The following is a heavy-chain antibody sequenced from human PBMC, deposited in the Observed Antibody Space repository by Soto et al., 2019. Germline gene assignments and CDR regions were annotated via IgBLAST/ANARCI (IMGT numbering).Heavy chain of an antibody. CDR3: ARDRASDGEHNWFDP. D-gene: IGHD2-21*01. Sequence: QVQLVESGGGVVQPGRSLRVSCAASGFTFSHYAMHWVRQAPGKGLEWVAVVSYDGTKQFYADSVKGRFTISRDSSKSTLYLQMNNLRDEDTAVYYCARDRASDGEHNWFDPWGQGTLVTVSS. CDR2: VSYDGTKQ. CDR1: GFTFSHYA. J-gene: IGHJ5*02. V-gene: IGHV3-30-3*01.